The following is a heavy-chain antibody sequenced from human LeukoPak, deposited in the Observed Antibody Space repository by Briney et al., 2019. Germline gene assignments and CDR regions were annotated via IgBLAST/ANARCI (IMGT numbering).Heavy chain of an antibody. V-gene: IGHV3-30-3*01. D-gene: IGHD3-10*01. CDR3: ASIITMVREIKQGFDY. CDR1: GLTFSSYA. J-gene: IGHJ4*02. CDR2: ISYDGSNK. Sequence: GGSLRLSCAASGLTFSSYAMHWVRQAPGKGLEWVAVISYDGSNKYYADSVKGRFTISRDNSKNTLYLQMNSLRAEDTAVYYCASIITMVREIKQGFDYWGQGTLVTVSS.